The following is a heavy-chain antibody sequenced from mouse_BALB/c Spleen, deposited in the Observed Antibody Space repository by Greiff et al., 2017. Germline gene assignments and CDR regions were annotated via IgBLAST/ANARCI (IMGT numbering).Heavy chain of an antibody. J-gene: IGHJ3*01. Sequence: EVKLVESGGGLVKPGGSLKLSCAASGFTFSDYYMYWVRQTPEKRLEWVATISDGGSYTYYPDSVKGRFTISRDNAKNNLYLQMSSLKSEDTAMYYCARGGLRRSWFAYWGQGTLVTVSA. D-gene: IGHD2-4*01. CDR3: ARGGLRRSWFAY. CDR1: GFTFSDYY. V-gene: IGHV5-4*02. CDR2: ISDGGSYT.